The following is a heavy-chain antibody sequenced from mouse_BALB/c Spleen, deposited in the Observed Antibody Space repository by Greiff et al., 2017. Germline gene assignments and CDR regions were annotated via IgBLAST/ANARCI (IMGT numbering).Heavy chain of an antibody. V-gene: IGHV5-6-4*01. CDR2: ISSGGSYT. CDR1: GFTFSSYT. Sequence: DVQLVESGGGLVKPGGSLKLSCAASGFTFSSYTMSWVRQTPEKRLEWVATISSGGSYTYYPDSVKGRFTISRDNAKNTLYLQMSSLKSEDTAMYYCTRGSSSLYYFDYWGQGTTLTVSS. J-gene: IGHJ2*01. CDR3: TRGSSSLYYFDY. D-gene: IGHD1-1*01.